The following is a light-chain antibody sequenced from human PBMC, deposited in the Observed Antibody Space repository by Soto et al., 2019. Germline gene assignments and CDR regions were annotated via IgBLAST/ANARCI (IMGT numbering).Light chain of an antibody. CDR2: KAS. J-gene: IGKJ1*01. V-gene: IGKV1-5*03. CDR1: QSISSW. CDR3: QQYKTYPWT. Sequence: DIQMTQSPSTLSASAGDRVTITCRASQSISSWLAWYQQKPGKAPKLLIHKASTLESGVPSRFSGTESGTEFNLTISSLQPDDFATYYCQQYKTYPWTFGQGTKVEIK.